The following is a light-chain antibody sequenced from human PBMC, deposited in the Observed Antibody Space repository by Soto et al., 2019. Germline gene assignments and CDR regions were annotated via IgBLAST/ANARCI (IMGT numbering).Light chain of an antibody. CDR2: DAS. CDR1: QSVSSY. J-gene: IGKJ2*01. Sequence: EIVLTQSPVTLSLSPGERATLSCRASQSVSSYLAWYQQKPGQAPRLLIYDASNRATGIPARFSGSGSGTDLTLAISSLEPKDFAVYYCQQRSNWPTMYTFGQGTKLEIK. CDR3: QQRSNWPTMYT. V-gene: IGKV3-11*01.